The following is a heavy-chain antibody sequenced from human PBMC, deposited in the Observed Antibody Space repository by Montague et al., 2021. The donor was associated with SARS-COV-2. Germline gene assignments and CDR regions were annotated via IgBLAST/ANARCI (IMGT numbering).Heavy chain of an antibody. V-gene: IGHV4-59*01. CDR1: GGSISTYY. D-gene: IGHD3-9*01. Sequence: SETLSLTCTVSGGSISTYYWNRIRQFPGKGLEWIGYIDYSGSTXXXPSXQGRVIISVDRSKIQFSLKLNSVTAADTAIYYCARLPYDNSYGMDVWGQGTTVTVSS. CDR2: IDYSGST. J-gene: IGHJ6*02. CDR3: ARLPYDNSYGMDV.